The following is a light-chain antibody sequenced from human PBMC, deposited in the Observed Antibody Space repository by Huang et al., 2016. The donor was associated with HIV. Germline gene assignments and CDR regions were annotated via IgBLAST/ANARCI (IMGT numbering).Light chain of an antibody. Sequence: EIVMTQSPATLSVSPGQRVTLSGRANRSVSTNLAGYQQRHGQAPRRLIYGSSTRAPGIPARFSGSGSGTDFSLTISSLQSEDFALYYCHQYNNWLLSFGGGTRV. CDR1: RSVSTN. V-gene: IGKV3-15*01. J-gene: IGKJ4*01. CDR2: GSS. CDR3: HQYNNWLLS.